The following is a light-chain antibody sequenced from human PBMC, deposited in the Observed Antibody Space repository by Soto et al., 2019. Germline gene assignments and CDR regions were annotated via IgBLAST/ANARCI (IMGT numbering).Light chain of an antibody. J-gene: IGLJ1*01. CDR2: SNN. V-gene: IGLV1-47*02. CDR1: SSSFGTNF. CDR3: AAWDDNLSTYV. Sequence: SLLTPPPSASGTPGQRFSISCSFYSSSFGTNFVYWYQQLPGTAPKVLIHSNNQRPSGVPDRFSGSKSGTSASLAISGLRSEDEADYYCAAWDDNLSTYVFGSGTKVTVL.